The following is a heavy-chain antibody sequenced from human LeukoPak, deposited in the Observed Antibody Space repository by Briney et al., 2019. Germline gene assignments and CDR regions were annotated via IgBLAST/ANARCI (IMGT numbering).Heavy chain of an antibody. CDR1: GGSISSYY. Sequence: SETLSLTCTVSGGSISSYYWSWIRQPAGKGLEWIGRIYTSGSTNYNPSLKSRVTISVDTSKNQFSLKLSSVTAADTAVYYCARFSYPGALTSSWQTRGPHPPQYFDYWGQGTLVTVSS. V-gene: IGHV4-4*07. J-gene: IGHJ4*02. CDR2: IYTSGST. CDR3: ARFSYPGALTSSWQTRGPHPPQYFDY. D-gene: IGHD6-13*01.